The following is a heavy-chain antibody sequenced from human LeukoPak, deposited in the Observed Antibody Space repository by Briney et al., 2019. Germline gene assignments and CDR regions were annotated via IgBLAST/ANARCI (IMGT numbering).Heavy chain of an antibody. D-gene: IGHD6-19*01. CDR1: GFTVSSNY. Sequence: GGSLRLSCAASGFTVSSNYMSWVRQAPGKGLEWVSGINWNGGSTGYADSVKGRFTISRDNAKNSLYLQVNSLRAEDTALYYCARPSSNIAVAAYFDYWGQGTLVTVSS. CDR2: INWNGGST. J-gene: IGHJ4*02. CDR3: ARPSSNIAVAAYFDY. V-gene: IGHV3-20*04.